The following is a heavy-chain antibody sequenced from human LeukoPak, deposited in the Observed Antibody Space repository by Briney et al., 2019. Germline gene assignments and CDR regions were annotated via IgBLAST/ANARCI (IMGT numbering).Heavy chain of an antibody. J-gene: IGHJ4*02. D-gene: IGHD3-9*01. CDR1: GFTVSSNY. CDR2: FYSGGST. V-gene: IGHV3-53*01. Sequence: GGSLRLSCAASGFTVSSNYMSWVRQAPGKGLEWVSVFYSGGSTYYADSVKGRFTISRDNSKNTLYLQMNSLRAEDTAVYYCGRLFLDYDILTGYPISYYFDYWGQGTLVTVSS. CDR3: GRLFLDYDILTGYPISYYFDY.